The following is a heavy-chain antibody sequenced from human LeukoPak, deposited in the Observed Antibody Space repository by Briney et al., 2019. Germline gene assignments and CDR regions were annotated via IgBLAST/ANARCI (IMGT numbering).Heavy chain of an antibody. V-gene: IGHV4-38-2*02. J-gene: IGHJ4*02. CDR2: IYYRGST. CDR3: ATLPSTKIVPPGFDY. Sequence: SETLSLTCTVSGYSISSGYYWGWIRQSPGKGLEWLGYIYYRGSTHYNPSLKNRLTISIDTSKIQFSLNLSSVTAADTAVYYCATLPSTKIVPPGFDYWGQGTLVTVSS. CDR1: GYSISSGYY. D-gene: IGHD3-22*01.